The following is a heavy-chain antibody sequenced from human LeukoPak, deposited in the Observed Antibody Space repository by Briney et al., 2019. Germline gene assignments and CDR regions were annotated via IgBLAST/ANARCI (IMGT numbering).Heavy chain of an antibody. J-gene: IGHJ4*02. CDR2: ISSSSSYI. V-gene: IGHV3-21*01. Sequence: PGGSLRLSCAASGFTFSSYSMNWVRQAPGKGLEWVSSISSSSSYIYYADSVKGRFTISRDNAKNSLYLQMNSLRAEDTAVYYCARDRYSSGYYFPLDYWGQGTLVTVSS. CDR1: GFTFSSYS. D-gene: IGHD3-22*01. CDR3: ARDRYSSGYYFPLDY.